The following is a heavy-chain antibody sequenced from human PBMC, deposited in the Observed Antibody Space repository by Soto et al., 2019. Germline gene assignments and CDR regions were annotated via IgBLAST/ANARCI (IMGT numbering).Heavy chain of an antibody. CDR1: GGSISSGGYY. CDR2: IYYSGST. V-gene: IGHV4-31*03. J-gene: IGHJ3*02. CDR3: ARERVLLWFGELLSDAFDI. Sequence: LSLTCTVSGGSISSGGYYWSWIRQHPGKGLEWIGYIYYSGSTYYNPSLKSRVTISVDTSKNQFSLKLSSVTAADTAVYYCARERVLLWFGELLSDAFDIWGQGTMVTVSS. D-gene: IGHD3-10*01.